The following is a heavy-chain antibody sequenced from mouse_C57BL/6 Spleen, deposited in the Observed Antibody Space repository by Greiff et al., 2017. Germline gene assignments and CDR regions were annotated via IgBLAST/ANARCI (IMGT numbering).Heavy chain of an antibody. CDR1: GYTFTSYW. CDR2: IYPSDSET. D-gene: IGHD2-1*01. J-gene: IGHJ2*01. Sequence: VQLQQPGAELVRPGSSVKLSCKASGYTFTSYWMDWVKQRPGKGLEWIGNIYPSDSETHYTQKFKDKATLTVDKSSSTAYMQLNSLTSEDSAVEYCAGGYYGNYADFDYWGQGTTLTVSS. CDR3: AGGYYGNYADFDY. V-gene: IGHV1-61*01.